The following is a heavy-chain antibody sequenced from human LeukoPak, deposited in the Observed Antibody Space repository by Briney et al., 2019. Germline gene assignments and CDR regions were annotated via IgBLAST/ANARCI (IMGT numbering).Heavy chain of an antibody. V-gene: IGHV4-4*07. CDR2: IYTSGST. CDR1: GGSISSYY. CDR3: ARDGQLPYYYYGMDV. D-gene: IGHD6-6*01. Sequence: SETLSLTCTVSGGSISSYYWSWLRQPAGQGLEWIGRIYTSGSTNYNPSLKSRVTMSVDTSKNQFSLKLSSVTAADTAVYYCARDGQLPYYYYGMDVWGQGTTVTVSS. J-gene: IGHJ6*02.